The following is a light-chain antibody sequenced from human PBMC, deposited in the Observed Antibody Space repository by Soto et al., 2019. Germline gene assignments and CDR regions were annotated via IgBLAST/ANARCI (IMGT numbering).Light chain of an antibody. Sequence: DIQLTQSPSFLSASVGDRVTITCRASQGISDYLAWYQQKPEKAPKLLIYAASTLQSGVPSRFSGSGSGTEFPLTISSRQPEDFATYYCQQLNSYPLTFGGGTKVGIK. V-gene: IGKV1-9*01. CDR1: QGISDY. CDR3: QQLNSYPLT. J-gene: IGKJ4*01. CDR2: AAS.